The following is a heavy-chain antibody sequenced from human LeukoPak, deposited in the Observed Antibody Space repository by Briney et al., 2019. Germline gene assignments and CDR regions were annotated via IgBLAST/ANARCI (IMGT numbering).Heavy chain of an antibody. Sequence: GGSLRLSCAASGFTFSSYWMHWVRQAPGKGLVWVSRINSDGSSTSYADSVKGRFTISRDNAKNTLYLQMNSLRAEDTAVYYCASPLRFSDGMDVWGQGTTVTVSS. J-gene: IGHJ6*02. CDR1: GFTFSSYW. CDR2: INSDGSST. D-gene: IGHD3-3*01. CDR3: ASPLRFSDGMDV. V-gene: IGHV3-74*01.